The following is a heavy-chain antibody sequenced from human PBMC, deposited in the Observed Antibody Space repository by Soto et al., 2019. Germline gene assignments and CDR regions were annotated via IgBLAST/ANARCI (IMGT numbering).Heavy chain of an antibody. Sequence: QVQLVQSGAEVKKPGASVKVSCKASGYTFTSYGISWVRQAPGQGLEWMGWISAYNGNTNYAQKLQGRVTMTTDTSTSTAYMEQRSLRSDDTAVYYGARDVWFGELLDGGSPTRFDYWGQGTLVTVSS. J-gene: IGHJ4*02. CDR2: ISAYNGNT. CDR1: GYTFTSYG. V-gene: IGHV1-18*01. CDR3: ARDVWFGELLDGGSPTRFDY. D-gene: IGHD3-10*01.